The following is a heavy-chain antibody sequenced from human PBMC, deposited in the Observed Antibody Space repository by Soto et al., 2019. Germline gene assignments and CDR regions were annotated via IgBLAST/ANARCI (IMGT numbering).Heavy chain of an antibody. Sequence: QLQESGPGLVKPSETLSLTCTVSGGSISSSSYYWGWIRQPPGKGLEWIGSIYYSGSTYYNPSLKSRVTISVDTSKNQFSLKLSSVTAADTAVYYCARPDSDPYGYCSGGSCYSGAFFDYWGQGTLVTVSS. CDR2: IYYSGST. J-gene: IGHJ4*02. CDR3: ARPDSDPYGYCSGGSCYSGAFFDY. V-gene: IGHV4-39*01. D-gene: IGHD2-15*01. CDR1: GGSISSSSYY.